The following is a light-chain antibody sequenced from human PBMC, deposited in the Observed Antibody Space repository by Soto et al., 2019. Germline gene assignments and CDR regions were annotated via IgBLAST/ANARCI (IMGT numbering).Light chain of an antibody. CDR3: QPYGSSPFT. CDR2: GAS. Sequence: EIVLTQSPGTLALSPEERATLSCRASQSVNSNYLTWYQQKRGQAPKLLIHGASSRATGIPDRFSGSGSGTDFTLTISRLEPEDFAVYYCQPYGSSPFTFGPGTKVGIK. J-gene: IGKJ3*01. V-gene: IGKV3-20*01. CDR1: QSVNSNY.